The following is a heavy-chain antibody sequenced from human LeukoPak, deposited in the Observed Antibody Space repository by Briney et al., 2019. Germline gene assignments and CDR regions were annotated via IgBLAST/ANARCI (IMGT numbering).Heavy chain of an antibody. Sequence: GGSLRLSCAASGFTFSNYAIHCVSQAPGKGLEWVAVIAYDGSSTVYADSVKGRFTISRDNSKNTLYLQMNSLRTEDTAVYYCARGASTAAKYGMDVWGRGTAVTVSS. CDR1: GFTFSNYA. CDR2: IAYDGSST. J-gene: IGHJ6*02. CDR3: ARGASTAAKYGMDV. V-gene: IGHV3-30*04. D-gene: IGHD2-21*02.